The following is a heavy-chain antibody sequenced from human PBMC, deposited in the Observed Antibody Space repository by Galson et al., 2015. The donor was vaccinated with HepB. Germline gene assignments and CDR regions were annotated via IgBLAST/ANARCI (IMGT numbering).Heavy chain of an antibody. CDR2: ISSSGSTI. CDR1: GFTFSDYY. V-gene: IGHV3-11*04. CDR3: ARDCGFESSTSCNGGYYGMDV. D-gene: IGHD2-2*01. J-gene: IGHJ6*02. Sequence: SLRLSCAASGFTFSDYYMSWIRQAPGKGLEWVSYISSSGSTIYYADSVKGRFTISRDNAKNSLYLQMNSLRAEDTAVYYCARDCGFESSTSCNGGYYGMDVGGQGTTVTVSS.